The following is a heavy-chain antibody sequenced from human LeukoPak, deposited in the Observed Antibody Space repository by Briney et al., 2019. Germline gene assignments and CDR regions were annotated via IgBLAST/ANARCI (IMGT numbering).Heavy chain of an antibody. J-gene: IGHJ4*02. CDR3: AKRKDGYGSIDY. Sequence: PGGSLRLSCAASGFTVSNNYMSWVRQAPGKGLEWVSVIYSGGSTYYASSVKGRFTISRDNSKLYLQMNSLRAADTAVYFCAKRKDGYGSIDYWGQGTLVTVSS. D-gene: IGHD3-10*01. CDR2: IYSGGST. V-gene: IGHV3-66*01. CDR1: GFTVSNNY.